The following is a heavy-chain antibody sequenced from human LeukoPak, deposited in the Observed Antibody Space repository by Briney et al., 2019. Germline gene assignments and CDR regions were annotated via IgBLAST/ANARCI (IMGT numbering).Heavy chain of an antibody. J-gene: IGHJ4*02. CDR2: IYDSGST. Sequence: SETLSLTCTVSGGSIRSSYYYWGWIRQPPGKGLEWIGSIYDSGSTNYNPSLKSRVTISVDTSKNQFSLKLSSVTAADTAVYYCARDGAAAGSYYFDYWGQGTLVTVSS. CDR1: GGSIRSSYYY. D-gene: IGHD6-13*01. V-gene: IGHV4-39*07. CDR3: ARDGAAAGSYYFDY.